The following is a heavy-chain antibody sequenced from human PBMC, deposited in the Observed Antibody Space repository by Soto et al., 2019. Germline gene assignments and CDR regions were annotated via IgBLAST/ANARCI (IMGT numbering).Heavy chain of an antibody. CDR3: ARDPWYDILTVYFDY. D-gene: IGHD3-9*01. CDR1: GFTFSSYA. V-gene: IGHV3-30-3*01. CDR2: ISYDGSNK. J-gene: IGHJ4*02. Sequence: GWSLRLSCAASGFTFSSYAMHWVRQAPGKGLEWVAVISYDGSNKYYADSVKGRFTISRDNSKNTLYLQMNSLRAEDTAVYYYARDPWYDILTVYFDYWAQGTLVTVSS.